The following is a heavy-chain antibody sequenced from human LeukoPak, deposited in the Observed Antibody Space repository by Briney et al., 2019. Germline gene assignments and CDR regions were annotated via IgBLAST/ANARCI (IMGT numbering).Heavy chain of an antibody. D-gene: IGHD3-22*01. CDR3: ASAYYGSSGPTYGMDV. CDR2: INSGGSST. CDR1: GFTFSSYW. V-gene: IGHV3-74*01. Sequence: QSGGSLRLSCAASGFTFSSYWMHWVRQAPGKGLVWVSRINSGGSSTNYADSVKGRFTISRDNAKNTLYLQMNSLRAEDTAVYYCASAYYGSSGPTYGMDVWGQGTTVTVSS. J-gene: IGHJ6*02.